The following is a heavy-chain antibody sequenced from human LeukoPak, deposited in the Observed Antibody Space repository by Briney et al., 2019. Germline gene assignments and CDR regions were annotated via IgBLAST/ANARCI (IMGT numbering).Heavy chain of an antibody. CDR2: IRSKVNNYAT. CDR1: GFTFSGST. J-gene: IGHJ5*02. CDR3: ARGRTGFNWFDP. Sequence: GGSLRLSCAASGFTFSGSTMHWVRQPSGKGLEWVGLIRSKVNNYATAYSASVKGRFTTSRDDSKNTAYLQMNSLRAEDTAVYYCARGRTGFNWFDPWGQGTLVTVSS. V-gene: IGHV3-73*01. D-gene: IGHD3/OR15-3a*01.